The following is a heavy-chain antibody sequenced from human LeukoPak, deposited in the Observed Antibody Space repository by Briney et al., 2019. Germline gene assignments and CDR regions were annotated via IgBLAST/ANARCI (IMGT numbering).Heavy chain of an antibody. CDR2: MNPKNGNT. D-gene: IGHD6-13*01. J-gene: IGHJ4*02. Sequence: ASVKVSCKASGYTFTTYHINWVRQATGQGLEWMGWMNPKNGNTGYAQKLQGRVTMTTDTSTSTAYMELRSLRSDDTAVYYCARDVYSIAAAGTFDYWGQGTLVTVSS. CDR3: ARDVYSIAAAGTFDY. V-gene: IGHV1-18*01. CDR1: GYTFTTYH.